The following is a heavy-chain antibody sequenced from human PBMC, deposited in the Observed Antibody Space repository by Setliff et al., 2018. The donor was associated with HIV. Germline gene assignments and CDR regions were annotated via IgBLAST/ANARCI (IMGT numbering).Heavy chain of an antibody. CDR2: ITGSGEST. J-gene: IGHJ3*02. Sequence: GGSLRLSCAASGFTFSSYRMNWVRQAPGKGLEWVSVITGSGESTYYADSVKGRFTISRDNSKNTLYLQMNSLRAEDTAVYYCARDPYYYDSSGYGPRAFDIWGQGTMVTVSS. CDR3: ARDPYYYDSSGYGPRAFDI. CDR1: GFTFSSYR. D-gene: IGHD3-22*01. V-gene: IGHV3-23*01.